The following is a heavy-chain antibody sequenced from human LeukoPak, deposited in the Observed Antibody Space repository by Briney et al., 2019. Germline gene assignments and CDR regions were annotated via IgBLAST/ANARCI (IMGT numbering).Heavy chain of an antibody. Sequence: SETLSLTCTVSGGSISSSSYYWGWIRQPPGKGLEWIGSIYYSGSTYYNPSLKSRVTISVDTSKNQFSLKLSSVTAADTAVYYCTRGRELLPPTSFDYWGQGTLVTVSS. CDR2: IYYSGST. CDR3: TRGRELLPPTSFDY. CDR1: GGSISSSSYY. J-gene: IGHJ4*02. V-gene: IGHV4-39*07. D-gene: IGHD1-26*01.